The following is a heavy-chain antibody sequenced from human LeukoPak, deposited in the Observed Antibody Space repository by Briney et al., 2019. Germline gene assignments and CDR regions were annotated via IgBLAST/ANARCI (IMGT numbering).Heavy chain of an antibody. J-gene: IGHJ4*02. CDR3: ARHEDIVDVVAATD. CDR2: IKQDGSEK. V-gene: IGHV3-7*01. CDR1: GFIFSSYW. Sequence: GGSLRLSCASSGFIFSSYWLSWVRQAPGKGLEWVANIKQDGSEKYYVDSVKGRFTISRDNAKDSLYLQMNSLRAEDTAVYYCARHEDIVDVVAATDWGQGTLVTVSS. D-gene: IGHD2-15*01.